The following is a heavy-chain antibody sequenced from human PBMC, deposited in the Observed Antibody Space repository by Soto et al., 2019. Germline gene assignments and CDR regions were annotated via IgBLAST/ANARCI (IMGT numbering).Heavy chain of an antibody. Sequence: QVHLVQSGAEVKKPGSSVKVSCTASGGTFGSYTVTWVRQAPGQGLEWMGEIIPMFGTASYAQKFQGRVTLTADKSTTTAHMELRSLSSDDPAVYFCARQRAMPPHFYSGMDGWGPGTRVTVSS. CDR2: IIPMFGTA. J-gene: IGHJ6*02. D-gene: IGHD2-2*01. CDR3: ARQRAMPPHFYSGMDG. V-gene: IGHV1-69*06. CDR1: GGTFGSYT.